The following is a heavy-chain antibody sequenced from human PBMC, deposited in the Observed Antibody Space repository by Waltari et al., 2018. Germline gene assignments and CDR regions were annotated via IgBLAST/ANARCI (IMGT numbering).Heavy chain of an antibody. D-gene: IGHD3-22*01. CDR2: ISWNSGSI. J-gene: IGHJ6*02. CDR1: GFTFDAYA. Sequence: EVQLVESGGGLVQPGRSLRLSCAASGFTFDAYAMHWLRPAPGKGLEWVSGISWNSGSIGYADSVKGRFTISRDNAKNSLYLQMNSLRAEDTALYYCAKDRYYDTTYGMDVWGQGTTVTVSS. V-gene: IGHV3-9*01. CDR3: AKDRYYDTTYGMDV.